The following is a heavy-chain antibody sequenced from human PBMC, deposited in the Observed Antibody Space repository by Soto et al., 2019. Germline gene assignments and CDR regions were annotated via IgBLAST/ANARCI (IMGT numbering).Heavy chain of an antibody. V-gene: IGHV3-21*06. CDR2: ISDDSSYI. CDR3: ATPYYFNH. CDR1: VFMFSAYT. Sequence: GWSLRLSCAASVFMFSAYTMNWVRQAPGKGLEWLSSISDDSSYIDYADSLRGRFTVSRDNARNSLYLQIDSLGVEDTAVYYCATPYYFNHWGPGTLVT. D-gene: IGHD3-16*01. J-gene: IGHJ1*01.